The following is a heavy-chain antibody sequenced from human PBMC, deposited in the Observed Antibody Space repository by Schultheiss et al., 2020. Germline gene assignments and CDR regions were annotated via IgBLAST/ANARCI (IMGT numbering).Heavy chain of an antibody. D-gene: IGHD2-2*01. CDR3: ASSLGYCDRTNCYGFDGMDV. J-gene: IGHJ6*02. CDR2: IYPSGNT. V-gene: IGHV4-30-2*01. CDR1: GGSISSGDYY. Sequence: SETLSLTCTVSGGSISSGDYYWSWIRQPPGKGLEWIGYIYPSGNTHYNPSLKSRVTISVQGSENQFSLKLSSVTAADTAVYYCASSLGYCDRTNCYGFDGMDVWGQGTTVTVSS.